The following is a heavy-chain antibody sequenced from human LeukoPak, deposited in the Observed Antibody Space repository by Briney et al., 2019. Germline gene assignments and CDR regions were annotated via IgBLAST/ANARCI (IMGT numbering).Heavy chain of an antibody. CDR2: ISCNSGSI. D-gene: IGHD3-22*01. V-gene: IGHV3-9*03. CDR3: AKAGSGYYDSSGSLGVDY. J-gene: IGHJ4*02. CDR1: GFTFDDYA. Sequence: GRSLRLSCAASGFTFDDYAMHWVRQAPGKGLEWVSGISCNSGSIGYADSVKGRFTISRDNAKNSLYLQMNSLRAEDMALYYCAKAGSGYYDSSGSLGVDYWGQGTLVTVSS.